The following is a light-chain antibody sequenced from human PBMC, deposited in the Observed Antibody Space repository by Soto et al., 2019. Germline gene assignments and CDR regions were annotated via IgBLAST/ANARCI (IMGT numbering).Light chain of an antibody. CDR2: GAS. Sequence: EIVLTQSPGTLSLSPGERATLSCRASQSLSNSYLAWYQQKPGQAPRLLIYGASSRATGIPARFSGSGSGTDFTLTISRLEPEDFAVYYCQQYDSSPETFGQGTKVEIK. J-gene: IGKJ1*01. CDR1: QSLSNSY. V-gene: IGKV3-20*01. CDR3: QQYDSSPET.